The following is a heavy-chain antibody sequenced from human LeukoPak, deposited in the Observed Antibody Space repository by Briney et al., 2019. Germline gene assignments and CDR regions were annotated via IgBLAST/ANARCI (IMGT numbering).Heavy chain of an antibody. D-gene: IGHD2-21*01. Sequence: SETLSLTCSVSGGSISSYYWSWIRQPPGKGLEWIGHIYYSGTTNYNPSLKSRVTISIDTSKNQFSLRLSSVTAADTAVYYCARDSEGGDWFDPWGQGTLVTVSS. CDR3: ARDSEGGDWFDP. CDR1: GGSISSYY. V-gene: IGHV4-59*12. J-gene: IGHJ5*02. CDR2: IYYSGTT.